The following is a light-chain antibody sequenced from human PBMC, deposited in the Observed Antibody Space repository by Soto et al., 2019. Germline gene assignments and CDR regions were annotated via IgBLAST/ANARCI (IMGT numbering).Light chain of an antibody. CDR3: SSYAGTSTLV. Sequence: QSALTQAASVSGSPGQSITLSCTGSSSDIGTYNFVSWYQQHTGKAPRLTLYEVSNRPSGISSRFSGSKSGNSASLTISGLQPEDEALYFCSSYAGTSTLVFGGGTKLTVL. J-gene: IGLJ2*01. V-gene: IGLV2-14*01. CDR1: SSDIGTYNF. CDR2: EVS.